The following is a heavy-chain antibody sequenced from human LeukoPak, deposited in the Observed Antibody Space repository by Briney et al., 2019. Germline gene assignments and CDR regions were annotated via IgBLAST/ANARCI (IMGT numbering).Heavy chain of an antibody. Sequence: GASVKVSCKASGYTFTGYYMHWVRQAPGQGLEWMGWINPNSGGTNYAQKFQGRVTMTRDTSISTAYMELNRLTSDDTAVYFCARNLGGGWVFVYLGQGTLVTVSS. D-gene: IGHD6-19*01. CDR2: INPNSGGT. CDR3: ARNLGGGWVFVY. V-gene: IGHV1-2*02. J-gene: IGHJ4*02. CDR1: GYTFTGYY.